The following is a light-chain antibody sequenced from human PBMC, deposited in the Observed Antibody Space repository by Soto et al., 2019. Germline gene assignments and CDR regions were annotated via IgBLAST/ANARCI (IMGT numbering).Light chain of an antibody. CDR2: DAS. V-gene: IGKV1-5*01. CDR1: QPISTW. CDR3: HQYNYYRPT. Sequence: DIQVTQAPSTLSASVGDRVTITCRSIQPISTWLAWYQEKPGEAPKLLIYDASSLEGGVPSRFSGSGSGTEFTLTISSLQPDDFATYYCHQYNYYRPTFGQGTKVDI. J-gene: IGKJ1*01.